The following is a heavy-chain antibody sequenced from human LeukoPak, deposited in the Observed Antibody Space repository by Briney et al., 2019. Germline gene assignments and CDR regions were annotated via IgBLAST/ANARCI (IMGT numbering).Heavy chain of an antibody. CDR2: INPNSGGT. CDR1: GYTFTGYY. D-gene: IGHD3-22*01. V-gene: IGHV1-2*02. J-gene: IGHJ4*02. CDR3: ASSGSGYYLMLDY. Sequence: ASVKVSCKASGYTFTGYYMHWVRQAPGQGLEWMGWINPNSGGTNYAQKFQGRVTMTMDTSISKAYMELSRLRSDDTAVYYCASSGSGYYLMLDYWGQGTLVTVSS.